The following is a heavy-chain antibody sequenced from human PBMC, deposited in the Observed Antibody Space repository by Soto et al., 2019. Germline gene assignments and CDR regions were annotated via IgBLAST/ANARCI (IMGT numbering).Heavy chain of an antibody. CDR1: GYTFTSYG. V-gene: IGHV1-18*04. D-gene: IGHD3-16*01. CDR2: ISAYNGNT. Sequence: ASVKVSCKASGYTFTSYGISWVRQAPGQGLEWMGWISAYNGNTNYAQKLQGRVTMTTDTSTSTAYMELRSLRSDDTAVYYCERVNLIPYYYYGMDVWGQGTTVTVSS. J-gene: IGHJ6*02. CDR3: ERVNLIPYYYYGMDV.